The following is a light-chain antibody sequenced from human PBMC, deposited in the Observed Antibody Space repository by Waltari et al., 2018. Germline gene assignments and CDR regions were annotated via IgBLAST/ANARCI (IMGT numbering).Light chain of an antibody. V-gene: IGLV2-23*01. Sequence: QSTLPQPASVSGSPGQSITIPCTGTRRDLASYNPDSWYQQHPSKAPKLMIYEGSKRPSGVSNRFSGSKSGNTASLTISGLQAEDEADYYCCSYAGSFYVFGTGTKVTVL. CDR1: RRDLASYNP. CDR2: EGS. J-gene: IGLJ1*01. CDR3: CSYAGSFYV.